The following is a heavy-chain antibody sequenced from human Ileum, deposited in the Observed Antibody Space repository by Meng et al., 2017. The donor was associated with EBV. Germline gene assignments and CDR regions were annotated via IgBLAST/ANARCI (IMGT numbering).Heavy chain of an antibody. Sequence: QLKRWGAGLLKPSETLSLTCAVYGGFFSGYYWSWIRQSPGKGLEWIGEINHSGSTNYNPSLKSRVTISVDTSKNQFSLKLTSVTAADTAVYYCAREARSSGYHPGIGPWGQGTLVTVSS. CDR1: GGFFSGYY. CDR3: AREARSSGYHPGIGP. D-gene: IGHD3-22*01. V-gene: IGHV4-34*02. CDR2: INHSGST. J-gene: IGHJ5*02.